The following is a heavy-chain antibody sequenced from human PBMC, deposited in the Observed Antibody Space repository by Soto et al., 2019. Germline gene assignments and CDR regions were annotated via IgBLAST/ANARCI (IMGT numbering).Heavy chain of an antibody. CDR1: GGSISSGGYY. CDR2: IYYSGST. J-gene: IGHJ4*02. Sequence: QVQLQESGPGLVKPSQTLSLTCTVSGGSISSGGYYWSWIRQHPGKGLEWIGYIYYSGSTYYNPSLKSRVTISVDTSKNQFSLKLSSVTAADTAVYYCARGDYDILTGYYTALDYWGQGTLVTVSS. CDR3: ARGDYDILTGYYTALDY. D-gene: IGHD3-9*01. V-gene: IGHV4-31*03.